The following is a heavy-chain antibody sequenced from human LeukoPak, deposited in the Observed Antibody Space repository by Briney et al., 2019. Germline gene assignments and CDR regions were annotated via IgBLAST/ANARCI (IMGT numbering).Heavy chain of an antibody. V-gene: IGHV4-59*11. D-gene: IGHD3-3*01. CDR1: WPHKWSY. J-gene: IGHJ6*03. CDR3: AYYEYYSGGSVYSGGFYYMDV. Sequence: KPSETLSFPLRCPWWPHKWSYLNLVRQSPGRGLEWIGYLSNSGSSTYNPSLKSRVTISVETPKNRFSLDLTSLTDADTAVYSCAYYEYYSGGSVYSGGFYYMDVWGKGTTVIVSS. CDR2: LSNSGSS.